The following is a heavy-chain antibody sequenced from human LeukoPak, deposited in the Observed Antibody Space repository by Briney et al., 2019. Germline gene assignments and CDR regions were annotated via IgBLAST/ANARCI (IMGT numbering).Heavy chain of an antibody. V-gene: IGHV1-18*01. Sequence: ASVTVSCKASGYTFTSYGISWVRQAPGQGLEWMGRISAYNGNTNYAQKLQGRVTMTTDTSTSTAYMELRSLRSDDTAVYYCARRHGYSNYYYYGMDVWGQGTTVTVSS. CDR2: ISAYNGNT. CDR1: GYTFTSYG. CDR3: ARRHGYSNYYYYGMDV. D-gene: IGHD4-11*01. J-gene: IGHJ6*02.